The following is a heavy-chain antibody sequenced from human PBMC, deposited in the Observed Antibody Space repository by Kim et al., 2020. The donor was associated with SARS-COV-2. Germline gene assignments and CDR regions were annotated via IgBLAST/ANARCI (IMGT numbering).Heavy chain of an antibody. D-gene: IGHD3-10*01. CDR3: AKGFRLYYYGMDV. CDR1: GFPFSTYA. V-gene: IGHV3-30*18. Sequence: GGSLRLSCAASGFPFSTYAMHWVRQAPGKGLEWVAVISVDETSIYYAASVQGRFTISRDNVKKTLYLEMNNLRAEDTALYYCAKGFRLYYYGMDVWGQGTTVTVSS. CDR2: ISVDETSI. J-gene: IGHJ6*02.